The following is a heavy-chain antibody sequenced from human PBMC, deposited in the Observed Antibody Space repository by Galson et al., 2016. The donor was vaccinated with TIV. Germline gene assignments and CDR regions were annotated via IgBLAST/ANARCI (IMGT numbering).Heavy chain of an antibody. CDR3: ATMDSSGFDYVRRFDF. CDR1: GYTFTGYY. D-gene: IGHD3-22*01. V-gene: IGHV1-2*02. Sequence: SVKVSCKASGYTFTGYYMHWVRQAPGQGLEWVGWINPDSGDTNYSQKFQGRVTMTRDTSINTAYMELSNLKSDDTAVYFCATMDSSGFDYVRRFDFWGQGTLATVSS. J-gene: IGHJ4*02. CDR2: INPDSGDT.